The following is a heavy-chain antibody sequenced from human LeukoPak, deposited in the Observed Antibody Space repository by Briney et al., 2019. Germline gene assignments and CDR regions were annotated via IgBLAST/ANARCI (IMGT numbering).Heavy chain of an antibody. CDR1: GYTFTGYY. Sequence: ASVKVSCKASGYTFTGYYMHWVRQAPGQGLEWMGWINPNSGGTNYAQKFQGRVTMARDTSTSTAYMEVSSLRSDDTAVYYCARERSGANSYGYWEYWGQGALVTVSS. D-gene: IGHD5-18*01. V-gene: IGHV1-2*02. J-gene: IGHJ4*02. CDR3: ARERSGANSYGYWEY. CDR2: INPNSGGT.